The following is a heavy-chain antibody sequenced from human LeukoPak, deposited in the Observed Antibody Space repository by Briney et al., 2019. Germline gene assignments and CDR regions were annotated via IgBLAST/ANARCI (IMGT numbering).Heavy chain of an antibody. J-gene: IGHJ4*02. Sequence: VASVKVSCKASGYTFNSGAIGWVRQAPGQGLEWMGWINPNSGGTNYAQKFQGRVTMTRDTSISTAYMELSRLRSDDTAVYYCASGLRYGDYGLDYWGQGTLVTISS. CDR2: INPNSGGT. CDR1: GYTFNSGA. D-gene: IGHD4-17*01. CDR3: ASGLRYGDYGLDY. V-gene: IGHV1-2*02.